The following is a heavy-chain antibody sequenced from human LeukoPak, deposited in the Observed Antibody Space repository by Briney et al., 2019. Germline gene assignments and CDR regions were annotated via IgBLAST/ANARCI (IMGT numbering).Heavy chain of an antibody. V-gene: IGHV4-39*01. D-gene: IGHD4-17*01. J-gene: IGHJ4*02. CDR1: GGSISSSSYY. Sequence: SETLSLTCTVSGGSISSSSYYWGWIRQPPGKGLEWIGSIYYSGSTYYNPSLKSRVTISVDTSKNQFSLKLSSVTAADTAVYYCASTNYGDYGDYWGQGTLVTVSS. CDR2: IYYSGST. CDR3: ASTNYGDYGDY.